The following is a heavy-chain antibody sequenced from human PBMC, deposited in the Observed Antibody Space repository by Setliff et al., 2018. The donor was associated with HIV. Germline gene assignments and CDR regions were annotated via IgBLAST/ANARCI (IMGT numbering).Heavy chain of an antibody. CDR1: GFTFSDYY. CDR3: AKNTPSIINYPYYYYMDV. Sequence: PGGSLRLSCAASGFTFSDYYMTWIRQAPGKGLEWVSYISSGASTIYYADSVKGRFTISRDNAKNSLYLQMNSLRDGDTALYYCAKNTPSIINYPYYYYMDVWGKGTTVTVSS. J-gene: IGHJ6*03. D-gene: IGHD1-7*01. CDR2: ISSGASTI. V-gene: IGHV3-11*01.